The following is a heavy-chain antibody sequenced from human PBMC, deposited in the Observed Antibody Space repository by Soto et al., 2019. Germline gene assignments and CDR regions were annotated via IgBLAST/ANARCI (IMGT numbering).Heavy chain of an antibody. V-gene: IGHV6-1*01. J-gene: IGHJ5*02. CDR3: ARGPSPLDT. CDR1: VDSVSSNSAA. CDR2: KYYRSKWYS. Sequence: SQTHSLTCAISVDSVSSNSAALNCIRQSPTRCLEWLGMKYYRSKWYSYYAPSVRSRITIKPDTSKNQFSLQLNSVIPDDTAICYCARGPSPLDTWGQGIMVTVSS.